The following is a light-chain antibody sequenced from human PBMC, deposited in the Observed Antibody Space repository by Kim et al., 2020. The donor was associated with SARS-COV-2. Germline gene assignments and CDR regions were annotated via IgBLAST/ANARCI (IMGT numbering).Light chain of an antibody. V-gene: IGKV3-20*01. Sequence: SPGERATLSCRASQSVSSSYLAWYQQKPGQAPRLLIYGASSGATGIPDRFSGSDSGTDFTLTISRLEPEDFAVYYCQQYGSSPRTFGQGTKVDIK. CDR1: QSVSSSY. CDR2: GAS. J-gene: IGKJ1*01. CDR3: QQYGSSPRT.